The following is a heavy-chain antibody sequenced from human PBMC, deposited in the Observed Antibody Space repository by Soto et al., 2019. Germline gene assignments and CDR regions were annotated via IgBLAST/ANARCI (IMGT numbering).Heavy chain of an antibody. J-gene: IGHJ6*02. V-gene: IGHV4-31*03. CDR2: IYYSGST. CDR1: GGSISSGGYY. Sequence: PSETLSLTCTVSGGSISSGGYYWSWIRQHPGKGLEWIGYIYYSGSTYYNPSLKSRVTISVDTSKNQFSLKLSSVTAADTAVYYCARIYYYGQGMDVWGQGTTVTVSS. D-gene: IGHD3-10*01. CDR3: ARIYYYGQGMDV.